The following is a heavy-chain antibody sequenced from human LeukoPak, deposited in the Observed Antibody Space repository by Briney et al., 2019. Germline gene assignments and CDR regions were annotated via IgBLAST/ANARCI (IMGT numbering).Heavy chain of an antibody. CDR1: GGTFSSYA. D-gene: IGHD3-3*01. Sequence: ASVKVSCKASGGTFSSYAISWVRQAPGQGLEWMGGIIPIFGTANYAQKFQGRVTITADKSTSTAYMELSSLRSEDTAVYYCARDSLPYYDFWSGYYLTNWFDPWGQGTLVTVSS. V-gene: IGHV1-69*06. J-gene: IGHJ5*02. CDR2: IIPIFGTA. CDR3: ARDSLPYYDFWSGYYLTNWFDP.